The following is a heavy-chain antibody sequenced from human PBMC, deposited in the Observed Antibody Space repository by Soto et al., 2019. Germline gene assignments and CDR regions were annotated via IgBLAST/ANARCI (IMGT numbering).Heavy chain of an antibody. CDR3: ARRWGTYFDY. V-gene: IGHV4-59*01. CDR1: GGSISSYY. D-gene: IGHD7-27*01. J-gene: IGHJ4*02. Sequence: QVQLQESGPGLVKPSETLSLTCTVSGGSISSYYWCWIRQPPGKGLEWIGYIYYSGSTNYNPSLKSRVTISVDTSKNQFALKLSSVTAADTAVYYFARRWGTYFDYWGQGTLVTVSS. CDR2: IYYSGST.